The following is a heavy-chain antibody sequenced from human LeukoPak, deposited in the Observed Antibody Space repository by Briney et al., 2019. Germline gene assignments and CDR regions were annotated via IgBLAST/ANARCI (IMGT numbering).Heavy chain of an antibody. D-gene: IGHD2-21*01. CDR3: ARRTEGAGGGWFFDH. CDR2: ISPSDSDT. J-gene: IGHJ4*02. V-gene: IGHV5-51*01. Sequence: GEPLKISCKGTGYSFTNFWIGWVRQPPGKGLEYLGVISPSDSDTRYNPSFEGQVSISADKSLTSAYLQWNTLKASDTAIYFCARRTEGAGGGWFFDHWGQETLVTVSS. CDR1: GYSFTNFW.